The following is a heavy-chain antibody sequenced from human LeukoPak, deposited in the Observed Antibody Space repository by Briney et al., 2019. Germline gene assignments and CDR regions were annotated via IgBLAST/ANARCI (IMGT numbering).Heavy chain of an antibody. J-gene: IGHJ4*02. CDR3: ARGLARSSKFHFSYYFDY. CDR2: ISSSSSYI. CDR1: GFTFSSYS. V-gene: IGHV3-21*01. Sequence: GGSLRLSCAASGFTFSSYSMNWVRQAPGKGLEWVSSISSSSSYIYYADSVKGRFTISRDNAKHSLYLQMNSVRAEDTAVYYCARGLARSSKFHFSYYFDYWGQGTLVTVSS. D-gene: IGHD6-6*01.